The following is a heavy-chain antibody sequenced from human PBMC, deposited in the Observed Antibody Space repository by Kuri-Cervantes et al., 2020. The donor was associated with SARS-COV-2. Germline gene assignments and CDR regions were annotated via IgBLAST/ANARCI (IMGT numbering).Heavy chain of an antibody. CDR2: ISWNSGSI. Sequence: LSLTCAASGFTFDDYAMHWVRQAPGKGLEWVSGISWNSGSIGYADSVKGRFTISRDNAKNSLYLQMNSLRAEDTAVYYCAKGPLHDFWSGYYLFDYWGQGTLVTVSS. V-gene: IGHV3-9*01. CDR1: GFTFDDYA. J-gene: IGHJ4*02. D-gene: IGHD3-3*01. CDR3: AKGPLHDFWSGYYLFDY.